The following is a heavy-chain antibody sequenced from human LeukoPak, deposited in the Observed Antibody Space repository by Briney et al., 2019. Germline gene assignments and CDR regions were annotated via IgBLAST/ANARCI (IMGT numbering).Heavy chain of an antibody. CDR1: GYTFTSYG. V-gene: IGHV1-18*01. CDR3: ASGMIATSGMDV. J-gene: IGHJ6*02. Sequence: GASVTVSFTASGYTFTSYGISWVRQAPGQGLEWMGWISAYNGNTNYAQKLQGRVTMTTDTSTSTAYMELRSLRSDDTAVYYCASGMIATSGMDVWGQGTTVTVSS. CDR2: ISAYNGNT. D-gene: IGHD3-22*01.